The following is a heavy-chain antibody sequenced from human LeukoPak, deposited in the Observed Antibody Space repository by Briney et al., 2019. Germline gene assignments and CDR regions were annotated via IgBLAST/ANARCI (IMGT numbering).Heavy chain of an antibody. J-gene: IGHJ4*02. CDR1: GFTFSSDA. CDR3: ARDPPDC. CDR2: ISGGGT. Sequence: GGSLRLSCAGSGFTFSSDAMSWVRQAPGKGLEWVSAISGGGTYYAGSVKGRFTISRDNSKNTLYLQMNSLRAEDTAVYYCARDPPDCWGQGTLVTVSS. V-gene: IGHV3-23*01.